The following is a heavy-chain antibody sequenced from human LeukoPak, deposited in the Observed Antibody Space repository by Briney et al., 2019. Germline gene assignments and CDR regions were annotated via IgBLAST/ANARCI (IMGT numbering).Heavy chain of an antibody. CDR3: ARLTMVRGVIYGTDWHSDL. J-gene: IGHJ2*01. Sequence: SETLSLTSTVSGGSISSYYWSWIRQPPGKGLEWIGYIYYSGSTNYNPSLKSRATISVGTSKNQFSLKLSSVTAADTAVYYCARLTMVRGVIYGTDWHSDLWGRGTLVTVSS. V-gene: IGHV4-59*08. CDR1: GGSISSYY. D-gene: IGHD3-10*01. CDR2: IYYSGST.